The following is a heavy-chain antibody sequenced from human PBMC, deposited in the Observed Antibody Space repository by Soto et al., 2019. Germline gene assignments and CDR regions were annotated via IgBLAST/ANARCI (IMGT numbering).Heavy chain of an antibody. Sequence: GGSLRLSCAASGFTFSNAWMSWVRQAPGKGLEWVGRIKSKTDGGTTDYAAPVKGRFTISRDDSKNTLYLQMNSLKTEDTAVYYCTLPAGAAAVDYWGQGTLVTVSS. J-gene: IGHJ4*02. D-gene: IGHD6-13*01. CDR3: TLPAGAAAVDY. CDR2: IKSKTDGGTT. V-gene: IGHV3-15*01. CDR1: GFTFSNAW.